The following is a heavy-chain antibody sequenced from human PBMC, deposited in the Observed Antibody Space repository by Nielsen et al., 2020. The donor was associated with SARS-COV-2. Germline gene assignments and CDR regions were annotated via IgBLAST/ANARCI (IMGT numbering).Heavy chain of an antibody. D-gene: IGHD5-24*01. J-gene: IGHJ4*02. CDR2: ISNTGYT. CDR1: GFSFSDYY. CDR3: AREGRKLPLDY. V-gene: IGHV3-11*05. Sequence: GGSLRLSCAASGFSFSDYYMSWIRQAPGKGLGWVSYISNTGYTNYADSVRGRFTISRDNAKNSVYLQMNSLRAEDTAVYYCAREGRKLPLDYWGQGTLVTVSS.